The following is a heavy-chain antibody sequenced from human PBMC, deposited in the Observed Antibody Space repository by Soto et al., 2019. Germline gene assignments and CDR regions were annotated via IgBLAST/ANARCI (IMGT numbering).Heavy chain of an antibody. D-gene: IGHD5-12*01. CDR1: GGSFSSDA. V-gene: IGHV1-69*01. CDR2: IIPTFGAA. J-gene: IGHJ4*02. CDR3: ARGFSGYYSSLDY. Sequence: QVHLVQSGAEVKRPGSSVKVSCEASGGSFSSDAITWVRQVPGQGREWMGGIIPTFGAANYGRQFQGRVTISADESTRTVYMELSSLRFDDTAVYYCARGFSGYYSSLDYWGQGTLVTVSS.